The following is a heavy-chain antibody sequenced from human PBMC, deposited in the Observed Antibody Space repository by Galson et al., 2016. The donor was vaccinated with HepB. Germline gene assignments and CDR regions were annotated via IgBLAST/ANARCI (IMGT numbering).Heavy chain of an antibody. CDR1: GYSLTSRH. J-gene: IGHJ4*02. CDR3: ARDQASLPGDY. V-gene: IGHV1-18*04. D-gene: IGHD2-15*01. CDR2: ISAYDGHT. Sequence: SVKVSCKASGYSLTSRHTHWVRQAPGQGLEWMGWISAYDGHTNYGQKLQDRLTMTTDTSTSTAYMELRSLRSDDTAVYYCARDQASLPGDYWGQGTLVTVSS.